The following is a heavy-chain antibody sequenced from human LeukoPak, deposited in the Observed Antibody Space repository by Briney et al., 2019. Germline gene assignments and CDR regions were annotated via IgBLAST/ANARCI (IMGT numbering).Heavy chain of an antibody. D-gene: IGHD3-3*01. CDR2: INHSGST. CDR1: GGSFSGYY. CDR3: ARHWGSDFWSGYNYFDY. V-gene: IGHV4-34*01. J-gene: IGHJ4*02. Sequence: TSETLSLTCAVYGGSFSGYYWSWIRQPPGKGLEWIGEINHSGSTNYNPSLKSRVTISVDTSKNQFSLKLSSVTAADTAVYYCARHWGSDFWSGYNYFDYWGQGTLVTVSS.